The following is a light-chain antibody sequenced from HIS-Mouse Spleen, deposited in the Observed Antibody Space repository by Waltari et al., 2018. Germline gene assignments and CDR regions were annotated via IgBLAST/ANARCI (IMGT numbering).Light chain of an antibody. J-gene: IGKJ3*01. Sequence: DIVMTQSPDSLAVSLGDRATFNCKSRQSVLYSSNNKNYLAWYQQKPGQPPKLLIYWASTRESGVPDRFSGSGSGTDFTLTISSLQAEDVAVYYCQQYYSTPFTFGPGTKVDIK. V-gene: IGKV4-1*01. CDR3: QQYYSTPFT. CDR2: WAS. CDR1: QSVLYSSNNKNY.